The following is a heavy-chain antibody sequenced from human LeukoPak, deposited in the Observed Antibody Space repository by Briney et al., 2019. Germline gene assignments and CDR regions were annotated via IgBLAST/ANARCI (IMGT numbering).Heavy chain of an antibody. Sequence: PSETLSLTCTVSGGSISSSSYYWGWIRQPPGKGLEWIGSIYYSGSTYYNPSLKSRVTISVDTSKNQFSLKLSSVTAADTAAYYCASWITMIVVVTSYWGQGTLVTVSS. J-gene: IGHJ4*02. CDR2: IYYSGST. V-gene: IGHV4-39*01. CDR3: ASWITMIVVVTSY. D-gene: IGHD3-22*01. CDR1: GGSISSSSYY.